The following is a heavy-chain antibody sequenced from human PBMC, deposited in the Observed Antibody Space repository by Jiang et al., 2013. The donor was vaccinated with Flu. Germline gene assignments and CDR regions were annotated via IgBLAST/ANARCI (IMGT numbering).Heavy chain of an antibody. J-gene: IGHJ4*02. CDR2: AFPVGVP. V-gene: IGHV4-59*01. CDR1: GGSISGYF. D-gene: IGHD2-8*01. CDR3: ARYHCPIGLCDGFDS. Sequence: LTCTVSGGSISGYFWSWVRQPPGQGLEWIGYAFPVGVPTTTLPQGRVTLSVDMSKNQFSLKLTSVTAADTAVYYCARYHCPIGLCDGFDSWGQGALVTVSS.